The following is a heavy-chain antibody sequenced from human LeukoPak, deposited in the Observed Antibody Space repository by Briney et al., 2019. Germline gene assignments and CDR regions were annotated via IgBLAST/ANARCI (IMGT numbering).Heavy chain of an antibody. CDR1: APTLSRIC. CDR2: ILYDGTKK. V-gene: IGHV3-30*02. Sequence: GQSMRLSCAAYAPTLSRICTHWDRPAPGQGLEWVALILYDGTKKYYADSVKGRFTISRDNSGNTLSLQMSSLRVEDTSLYYCTKDLRYYYADNHSEMDEHDYWGQGTLVTVSS. J-gene: IGHJ4*02. CDR3: TKDLRYYYADNHSEMDEHDY. D-gene: IGHD4-23*01.